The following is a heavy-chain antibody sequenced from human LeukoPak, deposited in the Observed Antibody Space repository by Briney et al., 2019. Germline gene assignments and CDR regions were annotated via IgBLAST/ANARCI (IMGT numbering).Heavy chain of an antibody. Sequence: GGSLRLSSAASGFTFNNYAMTWVRQAPGKGLEWVSGISGRGGDTYYADSVKGRFTISRDNSKNTLYLQLNSLRADDTAVYYCAKGGRWDYYDSSHWGQGTVVTVSS. CDR3: AKGGRWDYYDSSH. J-gene: IGHJ3*01. D-gene: IGHD3-22*01. CDR2: ISGRGGDT. V-gene: IGHV3-23*01. CDR1: GFTFNNYA.